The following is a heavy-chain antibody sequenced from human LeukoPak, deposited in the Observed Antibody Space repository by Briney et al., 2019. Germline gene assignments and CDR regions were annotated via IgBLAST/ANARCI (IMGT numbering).Heavy chain of an antibody. J-gene: IGHJ4*02. CDR2: IYHSGST. CDR3: ARMGDASIVGATLSQSAFDY. D-gene: IGHD1-26*01. V-gene: IGHV4-30-2*01. Sequence: SQTLSLTCTVSGGSISSGGYYWSWIRQPPGKGLEWIGYIYHSGSTYYNPSLKSRVTISVDRSKNQFSLKLSSVTAADTAVYYCARMGDASIVGATLSQSAFDYWGQGTLVTVSS. CDR1: GGSISSGGYY.